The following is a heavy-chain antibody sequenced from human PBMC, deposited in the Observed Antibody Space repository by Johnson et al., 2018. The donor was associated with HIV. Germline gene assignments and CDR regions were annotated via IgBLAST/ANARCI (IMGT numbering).Heavy chain of an antibody. Sequence: VKLVESGGGLVQPGGSLTLSCAASGFTFSHYWMHWVRQAPGKGLVWVSRMNSDGSSTTYADSVKGRFTISRDNSKNTLYLQMGSLRIEDGAVYYCARTNWNDDAGGAIDIWGQGTTVTVSS. J-gene: IGHJ3*02. CDR1: GFTFSHYW. CDR3: ARTNWNDDAGGAIDI. D-gene: IGHD1-1*01. CDR2: MNSDGSST. V-gene: IGHV3-74*03.